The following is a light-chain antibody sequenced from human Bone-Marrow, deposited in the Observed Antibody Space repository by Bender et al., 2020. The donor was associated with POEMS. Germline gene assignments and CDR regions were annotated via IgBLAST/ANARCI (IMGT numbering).Light chain of an antibody. J-gene: IGLJ3*02. CDR1: NSNIGTNS. CDR3: AAWDAGLGGGV. CDR2: SDN. Sequence: QSVLTQPPSASGTPGQRVTISCSGSNSNIGTNSVNWYQQFPGTAPKHLHYSDNQRPSGVPDRFYAFKSGTSASLAISGLQSEDEADYYCAAWDAGLGGGVFGGGTKLTVL. V-gene: IGLV1-44*01.